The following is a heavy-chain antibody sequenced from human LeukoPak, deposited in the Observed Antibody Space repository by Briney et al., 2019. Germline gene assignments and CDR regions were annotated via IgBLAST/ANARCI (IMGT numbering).Heavy chain of an antibody. Sequence: GGSLRLSCAASGFFFSTYAMSWVRQPPGKGLEWVSGISGSGIHTYYPDSMKGRFIISRDNSKNSLYLQLNSLRVEDTALYYCAKALSSDGYNYEKALDVWGRGATVTVSS. D-gene: IGHD5-24*01. CDR3: AKALSSDGYNYEKALDV. CDR2: ISGSGIHT. V-gene: IGHV3-23*01. J-gene: IGHJ6*02. CDR1: GFFFSTYA.